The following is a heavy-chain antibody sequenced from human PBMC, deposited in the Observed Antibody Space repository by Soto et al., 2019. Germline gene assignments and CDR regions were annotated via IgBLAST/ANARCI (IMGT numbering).Heavy chain of an antibody. CDR3: AGGAVAGTNAPYFDY. CDR2: SYPGDSDT. J-gene: IGHJ4*02. D-gene: IGHD6-19*01. Sequence: GESLKISCKGSGYSFTSYWIGWVREMPGKGLEWMGISYPGDSDTRYSQSFQGQVTISADKSISTAYLQWSGLEASDTAVDYFAGGAVAGTNAPYFDYWGQGTLVTVSS. V-gene: IGHV5-51*01. CDR1: GYSFTSYW.